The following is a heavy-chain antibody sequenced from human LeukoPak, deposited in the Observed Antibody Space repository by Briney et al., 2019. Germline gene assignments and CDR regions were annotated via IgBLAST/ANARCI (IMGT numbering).Heavy chain of an antibody. CDR3: AIDRSGPAGSIAVARWFDP. D-gene: IGHD6-19*01. CDR2: INAGNCNT. Sequence: KLEWMGWINAGNCNTKYSQKFQGRVTITRDTSASTAYMELSSLRSEDTAVYYCAIDRSGPAGSIAVARWFDPWGQGTLVTVSS. J-gene: IGHJ5*02. V-gene: IGHV1-3*01.